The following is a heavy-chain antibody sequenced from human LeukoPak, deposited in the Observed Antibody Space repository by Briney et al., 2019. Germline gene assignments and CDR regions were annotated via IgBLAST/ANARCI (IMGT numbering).Heavy chain of an antibody. D-gene: IGHD3-22*01. J-gene: IGHJ4*02. CDR2: IYTSGST. Sequence: PSETLSLTCTVSGGSISSYYWSWIRQPAGKGLEWIGRIYTSGSTNYNPSLKSRVTMSVDTSKSQFSLKLSSVTAADTAVYYCASEQYCYDSSGYYYDYWGQGTLVTVSS. V-gene: IGHV4-4*07. CDR1: GGSISSYY. CDR3: ASEQYCYDSSGYYYDY.